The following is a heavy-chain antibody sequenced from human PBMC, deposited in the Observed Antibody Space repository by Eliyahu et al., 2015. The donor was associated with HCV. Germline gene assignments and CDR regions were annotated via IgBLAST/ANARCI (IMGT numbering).Heavy chain of an antibody. J-gene: IGHJ6*02. CDR1: GGSISTGGYY. CDR2: IYYSGST. V-gene: IGHV4-31*03. D-gene: IGHD4-11*01. Sequence: QVQLQESGPGLVKPSQTLSLTCTVSGGSISTGGYYWSWIRQHPGKGLEWIGYIYYSGSTYYNPSLKSRVTISVDTSKNQFSLKLSSVTAADTAVYYCARDKQVTTVASYYGMDVWGQGTTVTVSS. CDR3: ARDKQVTTVASYYGMDV.